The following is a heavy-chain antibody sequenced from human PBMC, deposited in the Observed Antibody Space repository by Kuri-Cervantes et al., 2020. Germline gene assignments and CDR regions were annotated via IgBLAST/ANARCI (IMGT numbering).Heavy chain of an antibody. Sequence: GGSLRLSCAASGFAVSSNYMSWVRQAPGKGLEWVSVIYSGGSTYYADSVKGRFTISRDNSKNTLYLQMNSLRAEDTAVYYCARSGIMATYYYGMDVWGQGTTVTVSS. J-gene: IGHJ6*02. CDR1: GFAVSSNY. CDR3: ARSGIMATYYYGMDV. V-gene: IGHV3-53*01. CDR2: IYSGGST. D-gene: IGHD5-24*01.